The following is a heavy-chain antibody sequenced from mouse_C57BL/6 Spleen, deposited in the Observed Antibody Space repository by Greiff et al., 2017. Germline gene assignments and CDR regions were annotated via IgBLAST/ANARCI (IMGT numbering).Heavy chain of an antibody. CDR3: AKPYGSPYCYAMDY. Sequence: DVQLQESVAELVRPGASVKLSCTASGFNIKNTYMHWVKQRPEQGLEWIGRIDPANGNTKYAPKFQGKATITADTSSNTAYLQLSSLTSEDTAIYDCAKPYGSPYCYAMDYWGQGTSVTVSS. CDR2: IDPANGNT. V-gene: IGHV14-3*01. J-gene: IGHJ4*01. CDR1: GFNIKNTY. D-gene: IGHD1-1*01.